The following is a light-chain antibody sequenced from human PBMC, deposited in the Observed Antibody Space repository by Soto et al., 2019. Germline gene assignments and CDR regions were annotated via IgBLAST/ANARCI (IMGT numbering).Light chain of an antibody. CDR1: SSDVGGYKY. V-gene: IGLV2-14*01. CDR2: EVS. Sequence: QSALTQPASVSGSPGQSITISCTGTSSDVGGYKYVSWYQQYPGKAPKLMIYEVSNRPSGVSNRFSGSKSGNTASLTVSGLQGEDEADDYCSSFTSSSTLYVFGTGTQLTVL. J-gene: IGLJ1*01. CDR3: SSFTSSSTLYV.